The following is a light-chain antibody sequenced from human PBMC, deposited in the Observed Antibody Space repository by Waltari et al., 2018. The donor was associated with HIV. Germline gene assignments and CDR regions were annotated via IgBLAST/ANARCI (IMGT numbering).Light chain of an antibody. J-gene: IGKJ2*01. CDR2: KAT. CDR1: QEVNNW. V-gene: IGKV1-5*03. Sequence: DIQMTQSPSTLSASIGARVTITCRASQEVNNWLAWYQQTPRKAPKLLIYKATTLEFGVPSRFSGSASGTEFTLIIDSLQPDDFATYYCQQYNSDFYTFGQGTRLEIK. CDR3: QQYNSDFYT.